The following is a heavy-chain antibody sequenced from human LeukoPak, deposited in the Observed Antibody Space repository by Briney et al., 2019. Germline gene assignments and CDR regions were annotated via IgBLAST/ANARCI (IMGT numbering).Heavy chain of an antibody. V-gene: IGHV4-59*01. D-gene: IGHD1-26*01. CDR2: IYHSDTT. Sequence: LSLPCSVSGGPINHFYWSWIREPPRKGLEWVGYIYHSDTTTYSPSLKSRVIMSLDTSTSLSSLKVNSVTAADTAVYYCARENRVVGFPHFDSWGQGTLVTVSS. CDR1: GGPINHFY. CDR3: ARENRVVGFPHFDS. J-gene: IGHJ4*02.